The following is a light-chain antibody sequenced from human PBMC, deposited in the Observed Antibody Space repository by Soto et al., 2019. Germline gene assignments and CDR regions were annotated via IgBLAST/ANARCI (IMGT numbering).Light chain of an antibody. CDR3: QQRSDWPLT. V-gene: IGKV3-11*01. CDR1: QSVSSY. CDR2: DAS. J-gene: IGKJ4*01. Sequence: EIALTQSPATLSLSPGERATLSCRASQSVSSYLAWYQKKPGQAPRLLIYDASNRATGIPARFSGSGSGTDFTLTISRLETEDFAVYYCQQRSDWPLTFGGGTKLEIK.